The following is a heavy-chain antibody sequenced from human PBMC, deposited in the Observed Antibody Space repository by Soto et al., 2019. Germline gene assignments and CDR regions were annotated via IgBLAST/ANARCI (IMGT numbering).Heavy chain of an antibody. Sequence: GASVKVSCTASGYTFTSYGISWVRQSPGQGLEWMGWISAYNGNTNYAQKLQGRVTMTTDTSTSTAYMELRSLRSDDTAVYYCARTVDQTHCFDPWGQGNLVTVSS. D-gene: IGHD2-15*01. CDR1: GYTFTSYG. J-gene: IGHJ5*02. CDR2: ISAYNGNT. CDR3: ARTVDQTHCFDP. V-gene: IGHV1-18*01.